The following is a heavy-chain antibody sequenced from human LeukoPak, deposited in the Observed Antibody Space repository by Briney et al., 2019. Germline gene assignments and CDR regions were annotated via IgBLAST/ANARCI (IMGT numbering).Heavy chain of an antibody. CDR2: MNPNSGNT. D-gene: IGHD4-11*01. Sequence: GASVKVSCKASGYTFTSYDINCVRQATGQGLEWMGWMNPNSGNTGYAQKFQGRVTMTRNTSISTAYMELSSLRSEDTAVYYCACSDSNYVRWFDPWGQGTLVTVSS. CDR1: GYTFTSYD. J-gene: IGHJ5*02. V-gene: IGHV1-8*01. CDR3: ACSDSNYVRWFDP.